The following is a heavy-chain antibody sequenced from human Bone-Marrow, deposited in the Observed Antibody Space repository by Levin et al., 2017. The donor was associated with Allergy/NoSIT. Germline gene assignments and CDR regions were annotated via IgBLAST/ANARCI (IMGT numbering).Heavy chain of an antibody. D-gene: IGHD3/OR15-3a*01. Sequence: KPGESLKISCKASGYTFNAYYMHWARQAPGQGLEWMGRINPNSGGTNYAQNFQDRVTMTTDTSISTAYMELSRLRSDDTAVYSCARGTYRRDQGSDAFDIWGQGTMVTVSS. V-gene: IGHV1-2*06. CDR3: ARGTYRRDQGSDAFDI. CDR1: GYTFNAYY. J-gene: IGHJ3*02. CDR2: INPNSGGT.